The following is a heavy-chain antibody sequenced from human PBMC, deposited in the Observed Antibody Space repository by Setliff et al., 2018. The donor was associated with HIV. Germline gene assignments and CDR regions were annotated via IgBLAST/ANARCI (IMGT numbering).Heavy chain of an antibody. J-gene: IGHJ4*02. CDR3: ARRAEDLAINPPSFDYYLDY. V-gene: IGHV1-2*02. D-gene: IGHD3-9*01. CDR1: GYRFTDFY. CDR2: INPKSGAT. Sequence: ASVKVSCKPFGYRFTDFYVNWVRQAPGQGLEWMGWINPKSGATKNAQKCQGRVTMTRDTSISTVYMELSRLRSDDTALYFCARRAEDLAINPPSFDYYLDYWGQGTPVTVSS.